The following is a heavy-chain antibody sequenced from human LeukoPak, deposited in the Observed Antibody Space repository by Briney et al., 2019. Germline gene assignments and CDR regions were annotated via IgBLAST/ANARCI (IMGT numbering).Heavy chain of an antibody. CDR3: ARGAWTATQPIND. Sequence: PGGSLRLSCAASGFTFSTYDMHWVRQAPAKGLDWVAVISNDGRDKYYADSVKGRFTISRDNSKNTLDLQMNSLRVDDTAVYYCARGAWTATQPINDWGQGTLVTVSS. J-gene: IGHJ4*02. D-gene: IGHD2-21*02. CDR1: GFTFSTYD. V-gene: IGHV3-30*03. CDR2: ISNDGRDK.